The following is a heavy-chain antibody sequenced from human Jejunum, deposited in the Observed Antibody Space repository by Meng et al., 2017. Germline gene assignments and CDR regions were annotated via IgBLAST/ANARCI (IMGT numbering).Heavy chain of an antibody. V-gene: IGHV4-4*02. J-gene: IGHJ4*02. CDR1: GGSISSVYW. D-gene: IGHD5-18*01. CDR2: IYHSGST. CDR3: ARGGYYSFDY. Sequence: QVQLQQWGAGLLKPSETLSLTCAVSGGSISSVYWWTWVRQSPGKGLEWIGEIYHSGSTNYNPSLKSRVTISVDKSKNQFSLKLTSVTAADTAVYYCARGGYYSFDYWGQGTLVTSPQ.